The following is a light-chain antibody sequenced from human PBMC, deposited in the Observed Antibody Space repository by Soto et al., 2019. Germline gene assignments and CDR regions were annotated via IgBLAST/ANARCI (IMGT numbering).Light chain of an antibody. J-gene: IGKJ3*01. CDR1: QGISSA. Sequence: AIQLTQSPSSLSASVGDRVTITCRASQGISSALAWYQQKPGKAPKLLIYDASSLESGVPSRFSGSGSGTDFTLTISSLQTEDFANYYCQQFNNYPFTFGPGTKVDIK. CDR2: DAS. V-gene: IGKV1D-13*01. CDR3: QQFNNYPFT.